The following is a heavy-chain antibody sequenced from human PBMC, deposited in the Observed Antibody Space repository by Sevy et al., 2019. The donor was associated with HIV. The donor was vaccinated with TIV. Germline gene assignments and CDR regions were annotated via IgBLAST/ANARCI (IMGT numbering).Heavy chain of an antibody. Sequence: GGSLRLSCAASGFTFSSCGMHWVRQAPGKGLEWVAVIWYDGSNKYYADSVKGRFTISRDNSKNTLYLQMNSLRAEDTAVYYCARVSKKGYIFDYWGQGTLVTVSS. CDR1: GFTFSSCG. CDR2: IWYDGSNK. V-gene: IGHV3-33*01. J-gene: IGHJ4*02. CDR3: ARVSKKGYIFDY. D-gene: IGHD2-2*02.